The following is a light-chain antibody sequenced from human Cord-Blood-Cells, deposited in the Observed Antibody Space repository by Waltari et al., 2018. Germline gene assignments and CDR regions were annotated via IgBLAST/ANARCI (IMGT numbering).Light chain of an antibody. V-gene: IGLV2-23*01. CDR1: SSDVGSYNL. CDR2: EGS. J-gene: IGLJ2*01. Sequence: QSALTQPASVSGSPGQSITISCTGTSSDVGSYNLVSWYQQHPGKAPKLMIYEGSKRPSGFTNRFSGSKSGNTASLTISWLQAEDEADYYCCSYAGSSTVVFGGGTKLTVL. CDR3: CSYAGSSTVV.